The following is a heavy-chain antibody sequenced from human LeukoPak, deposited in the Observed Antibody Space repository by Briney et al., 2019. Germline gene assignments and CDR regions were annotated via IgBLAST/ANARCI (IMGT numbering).Heavy chain of an antibody. CDR3: ARRNSPRWGTWFDP. V-gene: IGHV4-34*01. Sequence: PSETLSLTCAVYGGSFSGYYWSWIRQPPGKGLEWIGEINHSGSTNYNPSLKSRVTISVDTSKNQFSLKLSSVTAADTAVYYCARRNSPRWGTWFDPWGQGTLVTVSS. J-gene: IGHJ5*02. CDR1: GGSFSGYY. D-gene: IGHD1-14*01. CDR2: INHSGST.